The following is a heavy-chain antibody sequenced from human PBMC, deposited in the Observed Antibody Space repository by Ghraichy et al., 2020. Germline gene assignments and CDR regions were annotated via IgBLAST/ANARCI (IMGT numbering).Heavy chain of an antibody. J-gene: IGHJ5*02. CDR3: TTDPPGFDP. V-gene: IGHV3-15*07. CDR2: IKSKTNGVTT. Sequence: GGSLRLSCAASGFIFSNAWMNWVRQAPGKGLEWVGRIKSKTNGVTTDYAAPVKGRFTISRDDSKNTLYLQMNSLKSEDTAVYYCTTDPPGFDPWGQGTLVTVSS. CDR1: GFIFSNAW.